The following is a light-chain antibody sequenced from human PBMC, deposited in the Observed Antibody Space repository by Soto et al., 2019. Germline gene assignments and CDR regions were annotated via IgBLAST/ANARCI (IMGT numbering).Light chain of an antibody. J-gene: IGKJ4*01. V-gene: IGKV3-20*01. CDR3: QQYGSSPLT. CDR2: GAS. CDR1: QSFSSSY. Sequence: EILLSQSPGTLSLSPGERATLSCRASQSFSSSYLAWYPQKPGQAPRLLIYGASSRATGIPDRFSGSGSGTDFTLTISRLEPEDFAVYYCQQYGSSPLTFGGGPKVEIK.